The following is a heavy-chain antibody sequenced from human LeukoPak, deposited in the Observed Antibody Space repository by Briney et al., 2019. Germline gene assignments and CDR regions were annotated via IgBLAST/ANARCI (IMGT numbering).Heavy chain of an antibody. CDR3: ARGSITMIVVVAPPADY. Sequence: GGSLRLSCAASGFTFTSYWMSWVRQAPGKGLEWVANIKHDGSEKYYVDSVKGRFTISRDNSKNTLYLQMNSLRAEDTAVYYCARGSITMIVVVAPPADYWGQGTLVTVSS. CDR1: GFTFTSYW. V-gene: IGHV3-7*01. D-gene: IGHD3-22*01. CDR2: IKHDGSEK. J-gene: IGHJ4*02.